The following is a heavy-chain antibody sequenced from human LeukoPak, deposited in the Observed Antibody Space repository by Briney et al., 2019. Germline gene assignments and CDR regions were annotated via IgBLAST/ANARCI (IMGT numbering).Heavy chain of an antibody. V-gene: IGHV3-23*01. CDR3: AKESYGSGSPLDY. CDR2: ISGSGGST. J-gene: IGHJ4*02. D-gene: IGHD3-10*01. Sequence: GGSLRLSCATSGFTFSNFWMSWVRQAPGKGLEWVSAISGSGGSTYYADSVKGRFTISRDNSKNTLYLQMNSLRAEDTAVYYCAKESYGSGSPLDYWGQGTLVTVSS. CDR1: GFTFSNFW.